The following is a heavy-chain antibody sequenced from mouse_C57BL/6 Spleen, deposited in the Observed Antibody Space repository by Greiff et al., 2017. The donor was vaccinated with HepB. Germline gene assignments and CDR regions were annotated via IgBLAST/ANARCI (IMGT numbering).Heavy chain of an antibody. CDR3: ARGYSNFLYYAMDY. V-gene: IGHV1-82*01. J-gene: IGHJ4*01. D-gene: IGHD2-5*01. CDR1: GYAFSSSW. CDR2: IYPGDGDT. Sequence: VKLMESGPELVKPGASVKISCKASGYAFSSSWMNWVKQRPGKGLEWIGRIYPGDGDTNYNGKFKGKATLTADKSSSTAYMQLSSLTSEDSAVYFCARGYSNFLYYAMDYWGQGTSVTVSS.